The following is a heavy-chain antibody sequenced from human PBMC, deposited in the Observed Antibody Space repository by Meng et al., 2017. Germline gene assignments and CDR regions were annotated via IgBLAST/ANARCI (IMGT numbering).Heavy chain of an antibody. J-gene: IGHJ4*02. CDR3: ARASYDYVWGSYLFGDY. Sequence: QVQLVQYGAEVKTPGASVKVSCKASGYTFTSYAMHWVRQAPGQRLEWMGWINAGNGNTKYSQKFQGRVTITRDTSASTAYMELSSLRSEDTAVYYCARASYDYVWGSYLFGDYWGQGTLVTVSS. D-gene: IGHD3-16*02. V-gene: IGHV1-3*01. CDR2: INAGNGNT. CDR1: GYTFTSYA.